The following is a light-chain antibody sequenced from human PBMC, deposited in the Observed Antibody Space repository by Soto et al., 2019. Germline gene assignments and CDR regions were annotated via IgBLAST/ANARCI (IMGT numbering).Light chain of an antibody. J-gene: IGLJ1*01. Sequence: QSALTQPRSVSGSPGQSVTISRTGTSSDVGGYNYVSWYQQHPGKAPKLMIYDVSKRPSGVPDRFSGSKSGNTASLTISGLQAEDEADYYCCSYAGSYTFYVFGTGTKVTV. CDR3: CSYAGSYTFYV. CDR1: SSDVGGYNY. CDR2: DVS. V-gene: IGLV2-11*01.